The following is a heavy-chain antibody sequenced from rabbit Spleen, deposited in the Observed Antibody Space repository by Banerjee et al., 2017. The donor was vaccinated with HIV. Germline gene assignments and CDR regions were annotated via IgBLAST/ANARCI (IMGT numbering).Heavy chain of an antibody. V-gene: IGHV1S40*01. D-gene: IGHD3-1*01. CDR2: IYTGSNSNI. CDR3: ARGPGGNFNL. CDR1: GFSFSGSYY. J-gene: IGHJ4*01. Sequence: QSLEESGGDLVKPGASLTLTCTASGFSFSGSYYMCWVRQAPGKGLEWIACIYTGSNSNIWYASWAKGRFTISKTSSTTVTLQMTSLTGADTATYFCARGPGGNFNLWGPGTLVTVS.